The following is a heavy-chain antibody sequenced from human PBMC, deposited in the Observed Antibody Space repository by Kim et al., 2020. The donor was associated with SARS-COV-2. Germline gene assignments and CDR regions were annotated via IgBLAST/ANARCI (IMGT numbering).Heavy chain of an antibody. J-gene: IGHJ6*02. CDR2: IYYSGST. Sequence: SETLSLTCTVSGGSISSYYWSWIRQPPGKGLEWIGYIYYSGSTNYNPSLKSRVTISVDTSKNQFSLKLSSVTAADTAVYYCARERRVTAIKNYYYGMDVWGQGTTVTVSS. D-gene: IGHD2-21*02. CDR3: ARERRVTAIKNYYYGMDV. CDR1: GGSISSYY. V-gene: IGHV4-59*01.